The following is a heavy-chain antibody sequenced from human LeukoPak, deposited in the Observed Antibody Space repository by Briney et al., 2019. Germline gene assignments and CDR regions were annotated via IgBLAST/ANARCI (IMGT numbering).Heavy chain of an antibody. D-gene: IGHD3-3*01. CDR1: GFTFSSYG. J-gene: IGHJ6*02. CDR2: ISYDGSNK. CDR3: AKDRVYEHYYYYGMDV. V-gene: IGHV3-30*18. Sequence: GGSLRLSCAASGFTFSSYGMHWVRQAPGKGLEWVAVISYDGSNKYYADSVKGRFTISRDNSKNTLYLQMNSLRAEDTAVYYCAKDRVYEHYYYYGMDVWGQGTTVTVSS.